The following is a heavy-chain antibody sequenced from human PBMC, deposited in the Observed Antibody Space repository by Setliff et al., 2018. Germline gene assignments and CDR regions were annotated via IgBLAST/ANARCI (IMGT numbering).Heavy chain of an antibody. Sequence: PGESLKISCKGSGYSFTSYWIAWVRQMPGKGLEWMGIIYPGDSDTRYSPSFEGQVTISADKSISTAYLQWSSLKASDTAMYYCARDSRGLVPAAIEGSYYYYGMDVWGQGTTVTVSS. J-gene: IGHJ6*02. CDR2: IYPGDSDT. CDR1: GYSFTSYW. V-gene: IGHV5-51*01. CDR3: ARDSRGLVPAAIEGSYYYYGMDV. D-gene: IGHD2-2*02.